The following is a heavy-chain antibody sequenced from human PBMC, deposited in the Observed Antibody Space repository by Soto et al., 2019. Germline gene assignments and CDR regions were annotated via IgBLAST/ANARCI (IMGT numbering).Heavy chain of an antibody. CDR3: ARVYGDYAPQDYFDY. Sequence: PGGSLRLSCAASGFTFSSYGMHWVRQAPGKGLEWVAVIWYDGSNKYYADSVKGRFTISRDNSKNTLYLQMNSLRAEDTAVYYCARVYGDYAPQDYFDYWGQGTLVTVSS. CDR1: GFTFSSYG. D-gene: IGHD4-17*01. V-gene: IGHV3-33*01. J-gene: IGHJ4*02. CDR2: IWYDGSNK.